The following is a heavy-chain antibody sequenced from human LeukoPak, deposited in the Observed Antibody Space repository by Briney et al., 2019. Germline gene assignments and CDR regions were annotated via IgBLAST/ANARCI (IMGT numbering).Heavy chain of an antibody. D-gene: IGHD6-13*01. J-gene: IGHJ4*02. CDR2: IYLSGST. Sequence: PSETLSLTCTVSGYSISSGYYWGWIRQPPGKGLEWIGNIYLSGSTYYNPSLKSRVTISVDTSKNQFSLKLTSVTATDTAVYYCARSRRSWSTFDYWGQGTLVTVSS. CDR3: ARSRRSWSTFDY. V-gene: IGHV4-38-2*02. CDR1: GYSISSGYY.